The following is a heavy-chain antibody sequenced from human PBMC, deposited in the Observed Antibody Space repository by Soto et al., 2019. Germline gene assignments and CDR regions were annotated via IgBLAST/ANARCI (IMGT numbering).Heavy chain of an antibody. D-gene: IGHD3-10*01. Sequence: SETLSLTCTVSGGSISSYYWSWIRQPPGKGLEWIGYIYYSGSTNYNPSLKSRVTISVDTSKNQFSLKLSSVTAADTAVYYCARDLGSYNAQSFDYWGQGPLVTVS. J-gene: IGHJ4*02. CDR3: ARDLGSYNAQSFDY. V-gene: IGHV4-59*12. CDR2: IYYSGST. CDR1: GGSISSYY.